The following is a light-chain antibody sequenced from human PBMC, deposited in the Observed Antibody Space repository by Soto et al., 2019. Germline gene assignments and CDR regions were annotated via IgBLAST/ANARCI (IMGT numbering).Light chain of an antibody. Sequence: DIQMTQSPSTLSASVGDRVTITCRASQSISSWLAWYQQKPGKAPKLLIYDASILESGVPSRFSGSGSGTEIPLTISHLQPEDFATYYCQSLGWTFGQGTKVEI. CDR2: DAS. V-gene: IGKV1-5*01. CDR1: QSISSW. J-gene: IGKJ1*01. CDR3: QSLGWT.